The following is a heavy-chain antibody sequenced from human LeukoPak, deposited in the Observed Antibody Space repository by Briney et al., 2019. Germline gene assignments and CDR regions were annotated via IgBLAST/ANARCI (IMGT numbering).Heavy chain of an antibody. Sequence: ASVKVSYRASGYTFTVYYMHWVRQAPGQGLEWMGWINPNSGGTNYAQKFQGRVTINRDTSISTAYMELSRLRSDDTAVYYCATAAVGATPSPGYDAFDISGQGTMVTVSS. J-gene: IGHJ3*02. V-gene: IGHV1-2*02. CDR3: ATAAVGATPSPGYDAFDI. D-gene: IGHD1-26*01. CDR1: GYTFTVYY. CDR2: INPNSGGT.